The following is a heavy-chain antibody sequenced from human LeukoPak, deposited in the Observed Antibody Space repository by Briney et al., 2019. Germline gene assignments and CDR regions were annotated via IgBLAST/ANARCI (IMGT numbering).Heavy chain of an antibody. CDR3: AKKATETSYYFDF. J-gene: IGHJ4*02. D-gene: IGHD4-17*01. V-gene: IGHV3-23*01. Sequence: GGSLRLSCAASGFTFSTYAMSWVRQAPGKGLEWVSGISGRGISTYYADSVKGRFTISRDNSKNTLYLQTNSLRAEDTAVYYCAKKATETSYYFDFWGQGTLVTVSS. CDR2: ISGRGIST. CDR1: GFTFSTYA.